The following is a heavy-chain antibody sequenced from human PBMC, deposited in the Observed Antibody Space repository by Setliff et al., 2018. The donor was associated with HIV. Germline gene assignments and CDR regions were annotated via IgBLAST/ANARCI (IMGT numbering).Heavy chain of an antibody. CDR2: IYHTGST. CDR1: GGSISSTIW. J-gene: IGHJ6*02. V-gene: IGHV4-4*02. Sequence: PSETLSLTCAVSGGSISSTIWWSWVRQPPGKGLEWIGEIYHTGSTNYNPSLKSRVTISVDKSKNQFSLKLSSVTAADTAVYYCARGGGGSWLLYYGMDVWGQGTTVTVSS. D-gene: IGHD6-13*01. CDR3: ARGGGGSWLLYYGMDV.